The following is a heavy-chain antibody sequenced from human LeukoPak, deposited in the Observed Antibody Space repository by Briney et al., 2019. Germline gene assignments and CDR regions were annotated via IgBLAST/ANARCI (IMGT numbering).Heavy chain of an antibody. J-gene: IGHJ4*02. CDR2: IKQDGSEK. Sequence: GGSLRLSCAASGFTFSSYWMSWVRQAPGKGLEWVANIKQDGSEKYYVDSVKGRFTISRDNTKNSLYLQMNSLRAEDTAVYYCASVGYWGSLVYWGQGTLVTVSS. V-gene: IGHV3-7*01. D-gene: IGHD3-16*01. CDR1: GFTFSSYW. CDR3: ASVGYWGSLVY.